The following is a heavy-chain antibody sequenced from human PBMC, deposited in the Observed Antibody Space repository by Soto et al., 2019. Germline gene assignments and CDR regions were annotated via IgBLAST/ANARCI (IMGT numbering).Heavy chain of an antibody. CDR1: GYTFTSYT. D-gene: IGHD4-4*01. J-gene: IGHJ4*02. CDR2: INGGNGNT. CDR3: ARGGCTDYNYCYFDY. Sequence: QVQLVQSGAEVKRPGASVMISCKASGYTFTSYTLHWVRQAPGQGLEWMGWINGGNGNTRYSQKFQGTITITRDTSXXTAYMELSSLRSEDTAVFYCARGGCTDYNYCYFDYWGQGTLVTVSS. V-gene: IGHV1-3*01.